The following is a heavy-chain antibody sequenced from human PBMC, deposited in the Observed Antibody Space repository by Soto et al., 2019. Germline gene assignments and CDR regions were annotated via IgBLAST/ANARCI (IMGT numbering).Heavy chain of an antibody. CDR1: GYTFTTYY. V-gene: IGHV1-46*01. CDR3: ARGHSTDCSNGVCSFFYNHEMDV. CDR2: ISPSGGTT. D-gene: IGHD2-8*01. J-gene: IGHJ6*02. Sequence: ASVKVSCKASGYTFTTYYIQWVRQAPGQGLEWMGVISPSGGTTTYAQKFQGWVTMTRDTSINTAYMDLTRLRSDDTAVYYCARGHSTDCSNGVCSFFYNHEMDVWGQGTPITV.